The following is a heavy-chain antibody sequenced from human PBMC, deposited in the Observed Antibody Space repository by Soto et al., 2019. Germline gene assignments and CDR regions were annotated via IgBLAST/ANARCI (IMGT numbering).Heavy chain of an antibody. D-gene: IGHD2-15*01. Sequence: ASVKVSCKASGYTFTTYYMHWVRQAPGQGPEWMGIINPSGGTTNYAQKFQGRVTMTRDTSTTTVYMELSSLRSEDTAVYYCARETRIGTKSSQRWFDPWGQGTLVTVSS. CDR2: INPSGGTT. J-gene: IGHJ5*02. CDR1: GYTFTTYY. V-gene: IGHV1-46*01. CDR3: ARETRIGTKSSQRWFDP.